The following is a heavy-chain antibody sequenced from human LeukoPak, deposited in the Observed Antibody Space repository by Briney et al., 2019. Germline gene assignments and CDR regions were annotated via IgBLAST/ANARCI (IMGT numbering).Heavy chain of an antibody. Sequence: SETLSLTCTVSGGSISSYYWSWIRQPPGKGLEWIGYIYYSGSTNYNPSLKSRVTISVDTSKNQFSLKLSSVTAADTAVYYCARRMRKYYDSSGYFPKDWFDPWGQGTLVTVSS. CDR3: ARRMRKYYDSSGYFPKDWFDP. CDR1: GGSISSYY. V-gene: IGHV4-59*12. D-gene: IGHD3-22*01. CDR2: IYYSGST. J-gene: IGHJ5*02.